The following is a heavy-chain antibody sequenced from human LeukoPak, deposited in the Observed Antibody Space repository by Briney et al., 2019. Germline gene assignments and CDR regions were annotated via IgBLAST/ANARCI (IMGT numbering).Heavy chain of an antibody. CDR2: IYYSGST. J-gene: IGHJ3*02. CDR1: GGSISSYY. CDR3: ARGTEAFDI. D-gene: IGHD1/OR15-1a*01. V-gene: IGHV4-59*01. Sequence: SETLSLTCTVSGGSISSYYWSWIRQPPGQGLEWIGYIYYSGSTNYSPSLKSRVTISVDTSKNQFSLKLSSVTAADTAVYYCARGTEAFDIWGQGTMVTVSS.